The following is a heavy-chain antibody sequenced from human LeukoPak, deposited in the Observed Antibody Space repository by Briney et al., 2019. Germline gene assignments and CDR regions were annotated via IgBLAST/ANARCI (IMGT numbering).Heavy chain of an antibody. CDR2: ISWGGGST. Sequence: SGGSLRLSCAASGFTFDDYAMHWVRQAPGKGLEWVSLISWGGGSTYYADSVKGRFTISRDNSKNSLYLQMNSLRAEDTALYYCAKDPTTTGMGYFDYWGQGTLVTVSS. J-gene: IGHJ4*02. CDR3: AKDPTTTGMGYFDY. CDR1: GFTFDDYA. V-gene: IGHV3-43D*03. D-gene: IGHD1-14*01.